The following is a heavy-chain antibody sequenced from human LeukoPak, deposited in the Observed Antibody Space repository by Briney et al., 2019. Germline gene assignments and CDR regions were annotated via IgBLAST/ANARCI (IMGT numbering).Heavy chain of an antibody. Sequence: TLSLTCTVSGGSISSGDYYWSWIREPPGKGLEWIGYIYYSGSTYYNPSLKSRVTISVDTSKNQFSLKLTSVTAADTAVYYCARDWVDWGHLDYWGQGTLVTVSS. J-gene: IGHJ4*02. CDR1: GGSISSGDYY. D-gene: IGHD3-9*01. V-gene: IGHV4-30-4*08. CDR3: ARDWVDWGHLDY. CDR2: IYYSGST.